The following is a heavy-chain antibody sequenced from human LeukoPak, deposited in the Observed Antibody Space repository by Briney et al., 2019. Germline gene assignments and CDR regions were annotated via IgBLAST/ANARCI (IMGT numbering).Heavy chain of an antibody. J-gene: IGHJ6*03. CDR2: INHSGST. D-gene: IGHD2-15*01. CDR1: GGSFSCYY. CDR3: ARARGPYCSGGSCYAGHYYYYMDV. Sequence: KASETLSLTCAVYGGSFSCYYWSWIRQPPGKGLEWIGEINHSGSTNYNPSLKSRVTISVDTSKNQFSLKLSSVTAADTAVYYCARARGPYCSGGSCYAGHYYYYMDVWGKGTTVTVSS. V-gene: IGHV4-34*01.